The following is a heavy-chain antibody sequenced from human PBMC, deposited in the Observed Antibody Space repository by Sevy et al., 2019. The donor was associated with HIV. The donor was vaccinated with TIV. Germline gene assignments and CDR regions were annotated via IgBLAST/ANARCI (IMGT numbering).Heavy chain of an antibody. J-gene: IGHJ4*02. CDR3: ARATGVGYGSSGYSDY. Sequence: SETLSLTCAVYGGSFSGYYWSWIRQPPGKGLEWIGEINHSGSTNYNPSLKSRVTISVDTSKNQFSLKLSSVTAADTAVYYCARATGVGYGSSGYSDYWGQGTLVTVSS. D-gene: IGHD3-22*01. V-gene: IGHV4-34*01. CDR2: INHSGST. CDR1: GGSFSGYY.